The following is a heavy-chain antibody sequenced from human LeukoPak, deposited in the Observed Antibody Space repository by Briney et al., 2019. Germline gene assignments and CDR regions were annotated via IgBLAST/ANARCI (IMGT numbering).Heavy chain of an antibody. CDR1: GFSLTTYG. CDR3: AKDRPIKGGFDP. Sequence: GGSLRLSCVASGFSLTTYGMLWVRQAPGKGLQWVAFMRSDRTSKYYGDSVEGRFTISRDNSKSTLYLLMNSLSAEDTGIYYCAKDRPIKGGFDPWGQGTPVTVSS. CDR2: MRSDRTSK. V-gene: IGHV3-30*02. J-gene: IGHJ5*02. D-gene: IGHD3-16*01.